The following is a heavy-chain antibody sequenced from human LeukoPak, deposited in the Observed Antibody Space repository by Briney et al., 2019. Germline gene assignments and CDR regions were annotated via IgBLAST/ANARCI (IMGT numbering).Heavy chain of an antibody. J-gene: IGHJ6*02. CDR1: GGSFSGYY. Sequence: SETLSLTCAVYGGSFSGYYWSWIRQPPGKGLEWIGEINHSGSTNYNPSLKSRVTISVDTSKNQFSLKLSSVTAADTAVYYCARLRPYYYGMDVWGQGTTVTVSS. V-gene: IGHV4-34*01. CDR3: ARLRPYYYGMDV. CDR2: INHSGST.